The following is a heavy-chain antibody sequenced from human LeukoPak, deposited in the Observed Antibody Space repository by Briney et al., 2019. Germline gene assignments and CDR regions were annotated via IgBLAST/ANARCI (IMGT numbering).Heavy chain of an antibody. CDR2: ISWNSGSI. J-gene: IGHJ4*02. D-gene: IGHD2-2*01. V-gene: IGHV3-9*01. CDR3: AKEGYCSSTSCFHFDY. Sequence: GRSLRLSCAASGFTFDDYAMHWVRQAPGKGLEWVSGISWNSGSIGYADSVKGRFTISRDNAKNSLYLQMNSLRAEDTALYYCAKEGYCSSTSCFHFDYWGQGTLVTVSS. CDR1: GFTFDDYA.